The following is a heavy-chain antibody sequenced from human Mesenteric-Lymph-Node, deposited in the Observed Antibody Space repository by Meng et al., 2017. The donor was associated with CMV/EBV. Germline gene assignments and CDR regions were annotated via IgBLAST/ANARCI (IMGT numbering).Heavy chain of an antibody. J-gene: IGHJ5*02. CDR1: SGSISGSGFY. CDR2: WFYSGTT. V-gene: IGHV4-39*01. CDR3: VRPEYSRSPWFDP. Sequence: GSLRLSCTVSSGSISGSGFYWGWIRQPPRKGLEYIGSWFYSGTTYSNPSLKSRVTISVDMSKNQFSLKMTSVTAADTAVYYCVRPEYSRSPWFDPWGQGTLVTVSS. D-gene: IGHD6-6*01.